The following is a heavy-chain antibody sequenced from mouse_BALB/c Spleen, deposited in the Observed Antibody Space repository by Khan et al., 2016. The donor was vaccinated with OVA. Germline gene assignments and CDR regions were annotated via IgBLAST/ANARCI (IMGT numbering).Heavy chain of an antibody. V-gene: IGHV1-85*01. CDR1: GYTFTSYD. Sequence: QVQLQQSGAELVKPGASVKLSCKASGYTFTSYDINWVRQRPEQGLEWIGWMFPGDGSTKYNENFKGKATLTTDKSSSTAYMQLSRLTSEDSGAYSCDKGGYGGFAYWGQGTLVTVSA. CDR3: DKGGYGGFAY. CDR2: MFPGDGST. D-gene: IGHD2-14*01. J-gene: IGHJ3*01.